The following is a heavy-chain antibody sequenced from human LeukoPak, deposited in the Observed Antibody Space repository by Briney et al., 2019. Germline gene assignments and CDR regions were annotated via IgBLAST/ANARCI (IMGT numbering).Heavy chain of an antibody. CDR1: GYSFTSYW. D-gene: IGHD3-22*01. CDR3: ARSLYYYDSSGYYYFDY. J-gene: IGHJ4*02. V-gene: IGHV5-51*01. CDR2: IYPGDFDT. Sequence: GESLKISCKGSGYSFTSYWIGWVRQMPGKGLEWMGIIYPGDFDTRYSPSFQGQVTISADKSISTAYLQWSSLKASDTAMYYCARSLYYYDSSGYYYFDYWGQGTLVTVSS.